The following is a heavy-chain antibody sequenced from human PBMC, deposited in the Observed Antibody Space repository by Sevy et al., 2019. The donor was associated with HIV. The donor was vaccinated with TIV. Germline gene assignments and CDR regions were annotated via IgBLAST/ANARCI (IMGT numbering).Heavy chain of an antibody. CDR3: AKGPFGGNDFAS. CDR2: ISYDGSYK. V-gene: IGHV3-30*18. CDR1: GFIFSNHG. Sequence: GGSLRLSCAASGFIFSNHGMHWVRQAPGKGLEWVAVISYDGSYKNYGDSVKGRFTISRDNSKNTLYLQMDSLRAEDTAVCYCAKGPFGGNDFASWGQGTLVTVSS. D-gene: IGHD2-15*01. J-gene: IGHJ4*02.